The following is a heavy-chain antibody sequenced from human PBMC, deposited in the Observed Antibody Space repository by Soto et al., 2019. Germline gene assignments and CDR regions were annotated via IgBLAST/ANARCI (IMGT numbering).Heavy chain of an antibody. CDR3: ARVPPHYYDSSGDG. D-gene: IGHD3-22*01. J-gene: IGHJ3*01. Sequence: QVQLVQAGAEVKKPGSSVKVSYKASGGTFSSYAISWVRQAPGQGLEWMGGIIPIFGTANYAQKFQGRVTITADESTSTAYMELSSLRSEDTAVYYCARVPPHYYDSSGDGWGQGTMVTVSS. CDR1: GGTFSSYA. V-gene: IGHV1-69*01. CDR2: IIPIFGTA.